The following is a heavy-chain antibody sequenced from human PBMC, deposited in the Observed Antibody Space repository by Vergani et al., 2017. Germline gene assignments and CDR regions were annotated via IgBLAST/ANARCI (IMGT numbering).Heavy chain of an antibody. CDR2: IIPIFGTA. D-gene: IGHD5-18*01. Sequence: QVQLVQSGAEVKKPGSSVKVSCKASGGTFSSYAISWVRQAPGQGLEWMGGIIPIFGTANYAKKFQGRVTITADKSTSTASMELSSLTSEDTAVYYCAGDQLWSSYIPSSIAGPFDYWGQGTLVTGSS. J-gene: IGHJ4*02. V-gene: IGHV1-69*06. CDR3: AGDQLWSSYIPSSIAGPFDY. CDR1: GGTFSSYA.